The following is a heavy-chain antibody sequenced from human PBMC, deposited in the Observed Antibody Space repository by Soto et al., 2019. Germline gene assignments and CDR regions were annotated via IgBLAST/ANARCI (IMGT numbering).Heavy chain of an antibody. J-gene: IGHJ6*02. D-gene: IGHD4-17*01. CDR2: SIPIFGTA. CDR3: AGGEVTTDGRGGHYYGMDV. CDR1: GGTFSSYA. Sequence: QVQLVQSGAEVKKPGSSVKVSCKASGGTFSSYAISWVRQAPGQGLEWMGGSIPIFGTANDAQKFHGRVTITADETTSTAYMGLSSLRSEDTAVYYCAGGEVTTDGRGGHYYGMDVWGQGTTVTASS. V-gene: IGHV1-69*01.